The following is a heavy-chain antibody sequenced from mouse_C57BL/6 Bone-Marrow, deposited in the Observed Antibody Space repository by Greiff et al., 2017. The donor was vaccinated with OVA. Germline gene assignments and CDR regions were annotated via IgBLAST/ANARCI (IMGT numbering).Heavy chain of an antibody. CDR1: GYAFSSYW. CDR2: IYPGDGDT. CDR3: ARGGFLTTVVAPDD. J-gene: IGHJ2*01. Sequence: QVQLQQSGAELVKPGASVKISCKASGYAFSSYWMNWVKQRPGKGLEWIGQIYPGDGDTNYNGKFKGKATLTADKSSSTAYMQLSSLTSEDSAVYFCARGGFLTTVVAPDDWGKGTTLTVSS. D-gene: IGHD1-1*01. V-gene: IGHV1-80*01.